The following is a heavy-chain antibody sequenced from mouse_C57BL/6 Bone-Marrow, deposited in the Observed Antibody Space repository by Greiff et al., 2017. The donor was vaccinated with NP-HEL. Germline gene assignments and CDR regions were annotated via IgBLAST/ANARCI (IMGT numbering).Heavy chain of an antibody. D-gene: IGHD1-1*01. CDR3: TSNYGSSDYFDY. V-gene: IGHV1-15*01. Sequence: VQLQQSGAELVRPGASVTLSCKASGYTFTDYEMHWVKQTPVHGLEWIGAIDPETGGTAYNQKFKGKAILTADKSSSTAYMELRSLTSEDSAVYYCTSNYGSSDYFDYWGQGTTLTVSS. CDR1: GYTFTDYE. CDR2: IDPETGGT. J-gene: IGHJ2*01.